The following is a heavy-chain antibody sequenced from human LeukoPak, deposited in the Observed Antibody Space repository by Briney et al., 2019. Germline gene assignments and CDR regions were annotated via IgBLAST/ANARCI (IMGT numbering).Heavy chain of an antibody. Sequence: SQTLSLTCAVSGGSISSGGYSWSWIRQPPGKGLEWIGYIYHSGSTYYNPSRKSRVTISVDRSKNQFSLKLSSVTAADTAVYDRARTYYYGSGSYIHPW. D-gene: IGHD3-10*01. J-gene: IGHJ5*02. CDR1: GGSISSGGYS. CDR2: IYHSGST. CDR3: ARTYYYGSGSYIHP. V-gene: IGHV4-30-2*01.